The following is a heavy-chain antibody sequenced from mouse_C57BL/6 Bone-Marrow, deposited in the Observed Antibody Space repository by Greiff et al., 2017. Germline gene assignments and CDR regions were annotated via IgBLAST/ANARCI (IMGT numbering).Heavy chain of an antibody. V-gene: IGHV5-6*02. J-gene: IGHJ4*01. CDR1: GFTFSSYG. CDR3: ARRGPVYAMDY. CDR2: ISSGGSYT. Sequence: EVKLMESGGDLVKPGGSLKLSCAASGFTFSSYGMSWVRQTPDKRLEWVATISSGGSYTYYPDSVKGRFTISRDYAKNTLYLQMSSLKSEDTAMYYCARRGPVYAMDYWGQGTSVTVSS.